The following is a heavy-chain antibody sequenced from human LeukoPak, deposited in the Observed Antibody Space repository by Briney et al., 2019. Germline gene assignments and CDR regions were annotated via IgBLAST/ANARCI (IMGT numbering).Heavy chain of an antibody. Sequence: GGSLRLSCAASGFTFSSYAMSWVRQAPERGLEWVSTISGSGGGTYYADSVKGRFTISRDNSKNTVYLQMNSLRAEDTAVYYCARPFRRGFWGQGTLVTVSS. D-gene: IGHD3-10*01. CDR3: ARPFRRGF. V-gene: IGHV3-23*01. J-gene: IGHJ4*02. CDR2: ISGSGGGT. CDR1: GFTFSSYA.